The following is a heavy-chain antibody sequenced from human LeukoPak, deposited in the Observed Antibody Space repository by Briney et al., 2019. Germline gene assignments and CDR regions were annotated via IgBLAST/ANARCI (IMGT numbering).Heavy chain of an antibody. CDR3: ARALTDYSQLPSDAFDI. CDR1: GYTFTSYA. Sequence: ASVKVSCKASGYTFTSYAMNWVRQAPGQGLEWMGWINTNTGNPTYAQGFTGRFVFSLDTSVSTAYLQISSLRAEDTAVYYCARALTDYSQLPSDAFDIWGQGTMVAVSS. CDR2: INTNTGNP. D-gene: IGHD1-1*01. J-gene: IGHJ3*02. V-gene: IGHV7-4-1*02.